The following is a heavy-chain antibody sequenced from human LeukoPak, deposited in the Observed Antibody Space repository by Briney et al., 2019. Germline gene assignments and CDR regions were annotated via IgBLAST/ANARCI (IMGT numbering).Heavy chain of an antibody. CDR3: ARAPYDILTGYSLNWFDP. D-gene: IGHD3-9*01. J-gene: IGHJ5*02. Sequence: ASVKVSCTASGYTFTSYAMHWVRQAPGQRLEWMGWINAGNGNTKYSQKFQGRVTITRDTSASTAYLELSSLRSEDTAVYCCARAPYDILTGYSLNWFDPWGQGTLVTVSS. V-gene: IGHV1-3*01. CDR1: GYTFTSYA. CDR2: INAGNGNT.